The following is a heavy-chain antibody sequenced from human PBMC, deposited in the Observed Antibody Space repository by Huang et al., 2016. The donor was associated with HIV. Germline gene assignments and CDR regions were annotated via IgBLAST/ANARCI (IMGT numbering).Heavy chain of an antibody. CDR3: ATKTAAMDI. D-gene: IGHD1-7*01. J-gene: IGHJ6*02. V-gene: IGHV3-7*01. CDR1: TFTFGAYW. Sequence: VESGGRLVQPGGSIRLSWVGSTFTFGAYWIGWVRQSPGKGLEWVANIKQDESEKYYVESVKGRFNISRDNAKKVLFVEMNNVRVEDTATYYCATKTAAMDIWGQGTTVTVS. CDR2: IKQDESEK.